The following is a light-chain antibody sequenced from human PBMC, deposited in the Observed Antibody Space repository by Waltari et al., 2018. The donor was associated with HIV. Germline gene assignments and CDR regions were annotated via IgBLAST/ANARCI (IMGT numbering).Light chain of an antibody. Sequence: DIQMTQSPSTLSASVGDTVTITCRASQRISNWLAWYQQRPGKAPKLLIYRASGLESGVPSRFSGSGSGTQFTLTINSLQADDFATYYCQHYNNFRWTFGQGTKVEIK. V-gene: IGKV1-5*03. J-gene: IGKJ1*01. CDR3: QHYNNFRWT. CDR1: QRISNW. CDR2: RAS.